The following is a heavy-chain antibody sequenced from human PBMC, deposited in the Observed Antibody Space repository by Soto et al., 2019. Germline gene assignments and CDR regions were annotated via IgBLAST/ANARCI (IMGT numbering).Heavy chain of an antibody. CDR2: ISGSGGST. CDR1: GFTFSSYA. CDR3: AKPRGGHRIQLWFLLDY. V-gene: IGHV3-23*04. Sequence: EVQLVESGGGLVKPGGSLRLSCAASGFTFSSYAMSWVRQAPGKGLEWVSAISGSGGSTYYADSVKGRFTISRDNSKNTLYLKMNSLRAEDTAVYYCAKPRGGHRIQLWFLLDYWGQGTLVTVSS. D-gene: IGHD5-18*01. J-gene: IGHJ4*02.